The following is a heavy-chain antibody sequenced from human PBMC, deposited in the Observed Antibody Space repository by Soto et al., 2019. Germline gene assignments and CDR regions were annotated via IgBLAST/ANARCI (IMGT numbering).Heavy chain of an antibody. D-gene: IGHD6-19*01. J-gene: IGHJ4*02. CDR2: ISGSGGST. Sequence: ESGGGLVQPGGSLRLSCAASGFTFSSYAMSWVRQAPGKGLEWVSAISGSGGSTYYADSVKGRFTISRDNSKNTLYLQMNSLRAEDTAVYYCATGYSSGWYVYYFDYWGQGTLVTVSS. CDR3: ATGYSSGWYVYYFDY. V-gene: IGHV3-23*01. CDR1: GFTFSSYA.